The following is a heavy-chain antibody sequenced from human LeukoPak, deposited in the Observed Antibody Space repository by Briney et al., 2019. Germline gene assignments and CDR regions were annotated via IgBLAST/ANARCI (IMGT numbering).Heavy chain of an antibody. J-gene: IGHJ4*02. CDR2: IKQDGSEK. V-gene: IGHV3-7*03. Sequence: GGSLRLSCAASGFTLSLYWMNWVRRAPGKGLEWVANIKQDGSEKNYVDSVKGRFTISRDNAKNSLYLQMNNLRVEDTAMYYCAGGTGFIIKDWGQGTLVTVSS. D-gene: IGHD3-9*01. CDR1: GFTLSLYW. CDR3: AGGTGFIIKD.